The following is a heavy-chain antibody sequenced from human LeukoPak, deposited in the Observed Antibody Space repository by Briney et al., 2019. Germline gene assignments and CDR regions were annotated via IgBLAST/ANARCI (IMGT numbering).Heavy chain of an antibody. D-gene: IGHD6-13*01. J-gene: IGHJ4*02. V-gene: IGHV4-59*01. CDR2: IYYSGST. CDR1: GGSISSYY. CDR3: ARAESSSWHEYFDY. Sequence: SETLSLTCTVSGGSISSYYWSWIRQPPGKGLEWIGYIYYSGSTNSNPSLKSRVTISVDTSKNQFSLKLTSVTAADTAVYYCARAESSSWHEYFDYWGQGTLVTVSS.